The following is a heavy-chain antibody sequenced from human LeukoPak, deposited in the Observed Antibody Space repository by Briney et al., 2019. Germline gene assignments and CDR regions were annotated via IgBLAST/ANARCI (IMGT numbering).Heavy chain of an antibody. CDR1: GGSISPYY. D-gene: IGHD3-16*01. CDR2: IYYSGST. Sequence: PSETLSLTCTVSGGSISPYYWSWIRQPPGKGLEWIGSIYYSGSTYYNPSLKSRVTISVDTSKNQFSLKLSSVTAADTAVYYCAQVGDFDYWGQGTLVTVSS. CDR3: AQVGDFDY. V-gene: IGHV4-59*05. J-gene: IGHJ4*02.